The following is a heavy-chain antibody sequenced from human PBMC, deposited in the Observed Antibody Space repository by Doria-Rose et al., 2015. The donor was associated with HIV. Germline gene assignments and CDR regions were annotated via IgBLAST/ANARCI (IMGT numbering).Heavy chain of an antibody. CDR1: GVSLSSPGMG. J-gene: IGHJ4*02. CDR2: IFSDDER. D-gene: IGHD6-13*01. CDR3: ARIKSSRWYHKYYFDF. V-gene: IGHV2-26*01. Sequence: QITLKESGPVLVKPTETLTLTCTVSGVSLSSPGMGVSWIRQPPGKALEWLAKIFSDDERSYKTSLTSRLTISRGTSKSQVVLTMTDMDPVDTATYYCARIKSSRWYHKYYFDFWGQGTLVIVSA.